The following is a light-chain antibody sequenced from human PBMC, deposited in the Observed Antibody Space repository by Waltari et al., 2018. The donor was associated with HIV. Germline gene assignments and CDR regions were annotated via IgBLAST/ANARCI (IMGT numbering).Light chain of an antibody. CDR2: DAS. V-gene: IGKV3-11*01. Sequence: EIVLTQSPATLSLSPGERATLSCRASQSVGNYLAWYQQKPGQAPRLLIYDASNRATGIPARFSGGGSATDFTLTISSLEPEDFAVYYCQQRSSWPPYTFGQGTKLDLK. CDR1: QSVGNY. CDR3: QQRSSWPPYT. J-gene: IGKJ2*01.